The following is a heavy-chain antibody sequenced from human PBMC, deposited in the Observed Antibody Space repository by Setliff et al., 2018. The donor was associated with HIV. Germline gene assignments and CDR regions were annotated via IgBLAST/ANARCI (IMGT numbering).Heavy chain of an antibody. Sequence: PGGSLRLSCVASGFTFSSYSMNWVRQSPGKGLEWIGEIYHSGSTNDNPSLKSRLTISLDTSKRQFSLKLSSVTAADTAVYYCARGGGYYAPLVYWGQGTLVTVSS. J-gene: IGHJ4*02. D-gene: IGHD3-22*01. CDR3: ARGGGYYAPLVY. CDR1: GFTFSSYS. V-gene: IGHV4-34*01. CDR2: IYHSGST.